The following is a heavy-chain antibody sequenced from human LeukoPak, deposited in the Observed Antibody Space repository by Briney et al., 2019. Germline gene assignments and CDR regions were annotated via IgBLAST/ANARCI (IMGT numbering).Heavy chain of an antibody. CDR2: IIPILGIA. CDR1: GGTFSSYA. D-gene: IGHD3-22*01. CDR3: ARGPYYDSSGYCDY. J-gene: IGHJ4*02. Sequence: SVKVSCKASGGTFSSYAISWVRQAPGQGLEWMERIIPILGIANYAQKFQGRVTITADKSTSTAYMELSSLRSEDTAVYYCARGPYYDSSGYCDYWGQGTLVTVSS. V-gene: IGHV1-69*04.